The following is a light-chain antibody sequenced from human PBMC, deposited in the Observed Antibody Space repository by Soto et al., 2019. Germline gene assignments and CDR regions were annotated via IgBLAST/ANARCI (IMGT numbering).Light chain of an antibody. J-gene: IGKJ5*01. V-gene: IGKV3-20*01. CDR1: QSVTRTY. Sequence: EFVLTQSPGTLSFFPGERATLSCRASQSVTRTYLAWYQQRPGQTRTLLIPDTSIRATGIHDRLSGRGSERDFTRAICRLEPEYFAVYYGQQYGTSTITFGQGTRLEI. CDR3: QQYGTSTIT. CDR2: DTS.